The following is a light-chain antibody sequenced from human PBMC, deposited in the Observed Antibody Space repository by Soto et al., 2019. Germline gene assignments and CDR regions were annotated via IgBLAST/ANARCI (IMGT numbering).Light chain of an antibody. Sequence: QPVLTQPPSVCGAPGQRVTISYTGSSSNIGAGYDVHGNHPLPGTAPKLLVSGNSNRPSGVPDRFSGSKSGTSASLAITGLKAEDEADYYCQSYDSRLRGGVFGGGTAVTVL. CDR1: SSNIGAGYD. CDR2: GNS. J-gene: IGLJ3*02. V-gene: IGLV1-40*01. CDR3: QSYDSRLRGGV.